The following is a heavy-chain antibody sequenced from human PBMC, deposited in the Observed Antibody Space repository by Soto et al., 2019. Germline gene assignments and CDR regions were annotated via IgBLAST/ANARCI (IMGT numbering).Heavy chain of an antibody. V-gene: IGHV3-30*18. CDR1: GFAFSSYG. CDR3: AKDIGVTIFGVVIPPDYYYYYGMDV. CDR2: ISYDGSNK. Sequence: PGGSLRLSCAASGFAFSSYGMHWVRQAPGKGLEWVAVISYDGSNKYYADSVKGRLTISRDNSKNTLYLQMNSLRAEDTVVYYCAKDIGVTIFGVVIPPDYYYYYGMDVWGQGTTVTVSS. J-gene: IGHJ6*02. D-gene: IGHD3-3*01.